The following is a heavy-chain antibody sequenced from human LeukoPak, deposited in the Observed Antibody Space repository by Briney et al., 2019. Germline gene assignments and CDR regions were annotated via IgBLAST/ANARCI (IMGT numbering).Heavy chain of an antibody. CDR3: ARERIAARPGAFDI. CDR2: IYYSGST. J-gene: IGHJ3*02. CDR1: GGSISSSSYY. D-gene: IGHD6-6*01. V-gene: IGHV4-39*02. Sequence: SETLSLTCTVSGGSISSSSYYWGWIRQPPGKGLEWIGSIYYSGSTYYNPSLKSRVTISVDTSKNQFSLKLSSVTAADTAVYYCARERIAARPGAFDIWGQGTMVTVSS.